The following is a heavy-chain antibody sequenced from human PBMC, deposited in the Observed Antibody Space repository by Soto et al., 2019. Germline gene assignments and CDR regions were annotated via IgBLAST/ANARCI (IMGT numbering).Heavy chain of an antibody. Sequence: GGSLRLSCAASGFTFNSYGIHWVRQAPGQGLEWVAGVSYDGSKQYYTDSVRGRFTISRDNSRNTLDLQMNSLRAEDTAVYYCAKDTYYHDSSGYYDFDCWGQGTLVTVSS. CDR1: GFTFNSYG. CDR2: VSYDGSKQ. V-gene: IGHV3-30*18. J-gene: IGHJ4*02. CDR3: AKDTYYHDSSGYYDFDC. D-gene: IGHD3-22*01.